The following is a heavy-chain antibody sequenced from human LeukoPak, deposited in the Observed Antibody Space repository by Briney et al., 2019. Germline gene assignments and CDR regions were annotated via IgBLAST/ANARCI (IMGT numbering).Heavy chain of an antibody. CDR3: ARDGDGDYESDY. V-gene: IGHV1-69*01. D-gene: IGHD4-17*01. CDR2: IIPIFGTA. CDR1: GGTFSSYA. Sequence: ASVKVSCKASGGTFSSYAISWVRQAPGQGLEWMGGIIPIFGTANYAQKFQGRVTITADESTSTAYMELSSLRSEYTAVYYCARDGDGDYESDYWGQGTLVTVSS. J-gene: IGHJ4*02.